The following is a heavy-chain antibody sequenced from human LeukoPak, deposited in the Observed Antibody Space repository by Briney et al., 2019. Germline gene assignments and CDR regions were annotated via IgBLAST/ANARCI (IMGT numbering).Heavy chain of an antibody. Sequence: SVKVSCKASGGTFSRHTISWVRQSPGQGLEWMGGITPMFGTSNYARKFRGRVTITADESTSTAYMELSSLRSEDTAVYYCARDRLFVGFRRGYSYGPFDIWGQGTMVTVSS. CDR1: GGTFSRHT. J-gene: IGHJ3*02. D-gene: IGHD5-18*01. CDR3: ARDRLFVGFRRGYSYGPFDI. V-gene: IGHV1-69*13. CDR2: ITPMFGTS.